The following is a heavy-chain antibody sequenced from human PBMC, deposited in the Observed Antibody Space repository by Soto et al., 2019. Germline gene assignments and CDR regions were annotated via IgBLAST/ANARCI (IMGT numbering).Heavy chain of an antibody. CDR2: VNPILSMS. V-gene: IGHV1-69*04. CDR1: GDTFSFYS. CDR3: ANSYVSGYRAFDY. J-gene: IGHJ4*02. D-gene: IGHD3-16*01. Sequence: QVQLVQSGAEVKRPGSSVKVSCKASGDTFSFYSINWVRQAPVLGLEWMGRVNPILSMSNYAQRFQGRVTMTENKSTRTAYLELSGLRTEETAMYYCANSYVSGYRAFDYWGQGALVTVSS.